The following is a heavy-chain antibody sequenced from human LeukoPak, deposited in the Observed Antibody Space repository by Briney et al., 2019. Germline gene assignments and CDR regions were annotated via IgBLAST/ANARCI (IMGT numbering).Heavy chain of an antibody. D-gene: IGHD3-22*01. Sequence: SETLSLTCTVSGGSIRSYYWNWIRQSLGKTLEWIGYIYYSGSTNYNPSLKSRVTISVDTSKNQFSLKLSSVTAADTAVYYCARATYYYDSSGSPTYYFDYWGQGTLVTVSS. CDR2: IYYSGST. J-gene: IGHJ4*02. V-gene: IGHV4-59*01. CDR1: GGSIRSYY. CDR3: ARATYYYDSSGSPTYYFDY.